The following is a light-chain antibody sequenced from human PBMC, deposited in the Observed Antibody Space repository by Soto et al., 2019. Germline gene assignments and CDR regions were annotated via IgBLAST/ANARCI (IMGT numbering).Light chain of an antibody. V-gene: IGKV1-5*01. CDR1: QSISSW. Sequence: DIQMTQSPSTLSATAGDRVTITCRASQSISSWLAWYQHKPGKAPKLRIYDASNLDSGVPSRFSGSGSGTEFSLTISNLQPDDFATYYCQQYENYWTFGQGTKVDIK. CDR2: DAS. CDR3: QQYENYWT. J-gene: IGKJ1*01.